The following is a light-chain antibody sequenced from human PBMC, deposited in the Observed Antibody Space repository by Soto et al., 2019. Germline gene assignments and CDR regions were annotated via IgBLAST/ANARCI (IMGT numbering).Light chain of an antibody. V-gene: IGLV2-8*01. CDR1: SSDVGKYDY. CDR2: EVS. J-gene: IGLJ1*01. CDR3: NSSIAGSSV. Sequence: QSVLTQPPSASGTPGQSVTISCTGTSSDVGKYDYVSWFHHHPGKAPKLIIYEVSKRTSGASDRFSGSKSGSTASLTVSGLPAENDADYYCNSSIAGSSVFATRTKV.